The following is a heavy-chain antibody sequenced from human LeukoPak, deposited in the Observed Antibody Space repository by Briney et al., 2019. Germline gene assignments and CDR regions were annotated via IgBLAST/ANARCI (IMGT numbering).Heavy chain of an antibody. CDR2: IRSKAYGGTT. CDR3: TSLRRRYYYGSGNDY. J-gene: IGHJ4*02. D-gene: IGHD3-10*01. Sequence: GGSLRLSCTASGFTFGDYAMSWFRQAPGKGLEWVGFIRSKAYGGTTEYAASVKGRFTISRDDSKGIAYLQMNSLKTEDTAVYYCTSLRRRYYYGSGNDYWGQGTLVTVSS. V-gene: IGHV3-49*03. CDR1: GFTFGDYA.